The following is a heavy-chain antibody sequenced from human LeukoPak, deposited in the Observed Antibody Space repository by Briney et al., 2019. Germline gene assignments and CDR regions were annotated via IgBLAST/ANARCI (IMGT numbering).Heavy chain of an antibody. D-gene: IGHD5-24*01. V-gene: IGHV1-2*02. Sequence: GASVKVSCKASGYTFTGYYMHWVRQAPGQGLEWMGWINPNSGGTNYAQKLQGRVTMTTDTSTSTAYMELRSLRSDDTAVYYCAREEIHARCSDYWGQGTLVTVSS. CDR3: AREEIHARCSDY. J-gene: IGHJ4*02. CDR2: INPNSGGT. CDR1: GYTFTGYY.